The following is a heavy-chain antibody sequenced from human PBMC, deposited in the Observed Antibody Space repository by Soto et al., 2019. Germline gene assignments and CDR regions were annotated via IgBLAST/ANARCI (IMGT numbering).Heavy chain of an antibody. CDR3: ARGGIAAAVGYFDY. D-gene: IGHD6-13*01. CDR2: INAGNGNT. CDR1: GYTFTSYA. J-gene: IGHJ4*02. V-gene: IGHV1-3*01. Sequence: ASVKVSCKASGYTFTSYAVHWVRQAPGQRLERMGWINAGNGNTKYSQKFQGRVNITRDTSASTAYMELSSLRSEDTAVYYCARGGIAAAVGYFDYWGQGSLVTVSS.